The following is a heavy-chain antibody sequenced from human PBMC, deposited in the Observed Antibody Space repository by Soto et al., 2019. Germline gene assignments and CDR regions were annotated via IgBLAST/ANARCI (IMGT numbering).Heavy chain of an antibody. D-gene: IGHD2-21*02. V-gene: IGHV3-48*03. CDR3: ARGDYRGDSGAFDF. CDR2: ISSSGSLI. Sequence: PGGSLRLSCEVSGFRFSSYEMNWVRQAPGKGLEWLAYISSSGSLIHYADSVRGRFTISRDNAKNSLYLQMLSLRAEDTAVYYCARGDYRGDSGAFDFWGQGTLVTVSS. J-gene: IGHJ4*02. CDR1: GFRFSSYE.